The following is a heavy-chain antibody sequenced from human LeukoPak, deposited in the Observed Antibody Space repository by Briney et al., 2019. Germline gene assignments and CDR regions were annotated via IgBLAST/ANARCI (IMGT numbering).Heavy chain of an antibody. V-gene: IGHV4-39*07. CDR3: ARAPLGGATYFDY. CDR1: GGSISSSSYY. J-gene: IGHJ4*02. CDR2: IYYSGST. Sequence: SETLSLTCTVSGGSISSSSYYWGWIRQPPGKGLEWIGSIYYSGSTYYNPSLKSRVTISVDTSKNQFSLKLSSVTAADTAVYYCARAPLGGATYFDYWGQGTLVTVSS. D-gene: IGHD1-26*01.